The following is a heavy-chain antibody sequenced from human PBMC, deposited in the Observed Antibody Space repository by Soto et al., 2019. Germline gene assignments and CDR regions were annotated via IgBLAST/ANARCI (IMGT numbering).Heavy chain of an antibody. J-gene: IGHJ4*02. D-gene: IGHD6-19*01. Sequence: SETLSLTCAVSGGSISSGGYSWSWIRQPPGKGLNYIGYIYHSGSTYYNPSLKSRVTISVDRSKNQFSPKLSSVTAADTAVYYCARVRSGWGIDYWGQGTLVTVSS. V-gene: IGHV4-30-2*01. CDR2: IYHSGST. CDR1: GGSISSGGYS. CDR3: ARVRSGWGIDY.